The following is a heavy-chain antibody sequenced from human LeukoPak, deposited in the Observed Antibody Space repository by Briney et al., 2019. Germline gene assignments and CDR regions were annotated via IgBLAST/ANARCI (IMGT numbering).Heavy chain of an antibody. CDR2: INAGNGNT. CDR3: ARFPIVVVPASKSYYYGMDV. D-gene: IGHD2-2*01. V-gene: IGHV1-3*01. CDR1: GYTFTSYA. J-gene: IGHJ6*04. Sequence: GASVKVSCKASGYTFTSYAMHWVRQAPGQRLGWMGWINAGNGNTKYSQKFQGRVTITRDTSASTAYMELSSLRSEDTAVYYCARFPIVVVPASKSYYYGMDVWGKGTTVTVSS.